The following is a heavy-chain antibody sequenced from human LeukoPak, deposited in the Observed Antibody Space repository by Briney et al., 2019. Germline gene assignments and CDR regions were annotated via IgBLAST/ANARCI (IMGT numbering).Heavy chain of an antibody. CDR1: GGSISSGDYY. CDR2: IYYSGST. V-gene: IGHV4-30-4*01. CDR3: ARVSRWLQLLEAFDI. Sequence: PSETLSLTCTVSGGSISSGDYYWSWIRQPPGKGLEWIGYIYYSGSTYYNPSLKSRVTISVDTSKNQFSLKLSSVTAADTAVYYCARVSRWLQLLEAFDIWGQGTMVTVSS. D-gene: IGHD5-24*01. J-gene: IGHJ3*02.